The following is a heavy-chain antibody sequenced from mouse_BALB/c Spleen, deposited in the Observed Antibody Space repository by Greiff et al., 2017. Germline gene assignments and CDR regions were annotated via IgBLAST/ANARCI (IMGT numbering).Heavy chain of an antibody. J-gene: IGHJ3*01. D-gene: IGHD2-1*01. Sequence: QVQLKESGAELVRPGSSVKISCKASGYAFSSYWMNWVKQRPGQGLEWIGQIYPGDGDTNYNGKFKGKATLTADKSSSTAYMQLSSLTSEDSAVYFCARWGNYEWFAYWGQGTLVTVSA. CDR2: IYPGDGDT. CDR3: ARWGNYEWFAY. V-gene: IGHV1-80*01. CDR1: GYAFSSYW.